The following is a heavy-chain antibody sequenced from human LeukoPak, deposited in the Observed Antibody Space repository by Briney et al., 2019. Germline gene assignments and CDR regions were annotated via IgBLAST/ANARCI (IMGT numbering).Heavy chain of an antibody. V-gene: IGHV3-30*03. CDR1: GFTFSSCG. CDR2: ISYDGSNK. D-gene: IGHD3-16*01. J-gene: IGHJ4*02. CDR3: VRGDFDF. Sequence: PGGSLRLSCAASGFTFSSCGMHWVRQAPGKGLEWVAVISYDGSNKYYADSVKGRFTISRDNSKNTLFLEMNSLRAEDTAVYYCVRGDFDFWGQGTLVTVSS.